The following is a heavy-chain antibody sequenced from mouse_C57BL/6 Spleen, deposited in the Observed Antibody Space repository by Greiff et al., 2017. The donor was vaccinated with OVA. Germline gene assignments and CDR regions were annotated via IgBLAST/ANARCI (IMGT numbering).Heavy chain of an antibody. J-gene: IGHJ1*03. V-gene: IGHV1-15*01. CDR3: TRWDYYGSSPHWYFDV. CDR2: IDPETGGT. CDR1: GYTFTDYE. Sequence: VQGVESGAELVRPGASVTLSCKASGYTFTDYEMHWVKQTPVHGLEWIGAIDPETGGTAYNQKIKGKAILTADKSSSTAYMELRSLTSEDSAVYYCTRWDYYGSSPHWYFDVWGTGTTVTVSS. D-gene: IGHD1-1*01.